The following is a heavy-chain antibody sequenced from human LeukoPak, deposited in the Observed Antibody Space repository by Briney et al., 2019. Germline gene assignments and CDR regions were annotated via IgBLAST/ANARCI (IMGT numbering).Heavy chain of an antibody. CDR3: AKDSVYSSGWDY. J-gene: IGHJ4*02. CDR1: GFTFSSYA. V-gene: IGHV3-23*01. Sequence: GGSLRLSCAASGFTFSSYAMSWVRQAPGKGLEWVSAISGSGGSTYYADSVEGRFTISRDNSKNTLYLQMNSLRAEDTAVYYCAKDSVYSSGWDYWGQGTLVTVSS. D-gene: IGHD6-19*01. CDR2: ISGSGGST.